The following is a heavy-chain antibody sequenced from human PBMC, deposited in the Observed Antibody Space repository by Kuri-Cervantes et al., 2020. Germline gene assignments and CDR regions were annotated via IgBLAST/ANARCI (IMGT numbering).Heavy chain of an antibody. CDR1: GYTFTSYG. V-gene: IGHV1-2*04. CDR3: ARDSSGIAVSD. CDR2: INPNSGGT. J-gene: IGHJ4*02. D-gene: IGHD6-19*01. Sequence: ASVKVSCKASGYTFTSYGISWVRQAPGQGLEWMGWINPNSGGTNYAQKFQGWVTMTRDTSISTAYTELSRLRSDDTAVYYCARDSSGIAVSDWGQGTLVTVSS.